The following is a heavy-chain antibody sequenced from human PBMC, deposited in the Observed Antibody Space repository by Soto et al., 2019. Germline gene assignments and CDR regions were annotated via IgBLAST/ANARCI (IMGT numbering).Heavy chain of an antibody. J-gene: IGHJ3*02. CDR2: ISSSGSTI. D-gene: IGHD3-3*01. Sequence: QVQLVESGGGLVKPGGSLRLSCAASGFTFSDYYMSWIRQAPGKGLEWVSYISSSGSTIYYADSVKGRFTISRDNAKNSLYLQMNSLRAEDRAVYYCARDASEYDFWSGTGHDAFDIWGQGTMVTVSS. CDR1: GFTFSDYY. CDR3: ARDASEYDFWSGTGHDAFDI. V-gene: IGHV3-11*01.